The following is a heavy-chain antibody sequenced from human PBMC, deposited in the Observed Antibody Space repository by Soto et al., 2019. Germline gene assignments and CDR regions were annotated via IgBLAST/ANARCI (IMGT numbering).Heavy chain of an antibody. CDR3: AYLPCSGGSCYWFSFSGMDV. CDR2: IYWDDDK. Sequence: QITLKESGPPLVKPTQTLTLTCTFSGFSLSTSGVGVAWIRQPPGKALEWLALIYWDDDKRYRPSLESRLTIPXXTXQNQVVLTMPNMDSVDTATYYCAYLPCSGGSCYWFSFSGMDVWGQGTTVTVSS. CDR1: GFSLSTSGVG. V-gene: IGHV2-5*02. J-gene: IGHJ6*02. D-gene: IGHD2-15*01.